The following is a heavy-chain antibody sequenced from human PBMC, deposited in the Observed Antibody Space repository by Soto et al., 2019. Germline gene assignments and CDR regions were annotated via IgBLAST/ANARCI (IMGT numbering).Heavy chain of an antibody. Sequence: VQLVQSGGGLVQPGASLRLSCVVSGFTFDAFYMSWVRQAPGKGLEWVSNIKQDGSETDYVDSVKGRFTISRDNAKTSLYLRMSRVRVGDTAVYYGVRGRGQWGVWGQGSLVTVSS. CDR1: GFTFDAFY. CDR2: IKQDGSET. CDR3: VRGRGQWGV. D-gene: IGHD6-19*01. V-gene: IGHV3-7*04. J-gene: IGHJ4*02.